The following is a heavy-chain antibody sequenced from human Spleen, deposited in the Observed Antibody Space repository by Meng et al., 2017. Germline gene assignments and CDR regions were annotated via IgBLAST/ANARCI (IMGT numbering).Heavy chain of an antibody. CDR2: IKRNSDGGTI. V-gene: IGHV3-15*01. CDR3: ATGAAAADH. D-gene: IGHD6-13*01. CDR1: GLSVTDAW. Sequence: VGCGGGWVRTGGSLGLSCVGVGLSVTDAWMSLVRQAPGKGLEWVGRIKRNSDGGTIDYAAPVKGRFTISRDDSKNTLYLQMDSLITEDTAAYFCATGAAAADHWGQGTLVTVSS. J-gene: IGHJ4*02.